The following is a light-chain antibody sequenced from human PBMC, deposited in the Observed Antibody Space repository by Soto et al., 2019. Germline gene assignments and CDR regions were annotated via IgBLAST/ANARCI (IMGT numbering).Light chain of an antibody. CDR3: QQYGGSPQT. CDR2: GAS. J-gene: IGKJ1*01. V-gene: IGKV3-20*01. CDR1: QSVSKY. Sequence: EIVLTQSPGTLALSPGEGATLSCRASQSVSKYLAWYQQKPGQAPRLLIYGASSRATGIPDSFSGSGSGADFTLTTSILEPEDFAVYYCQQYGGSPQTFGQGT.